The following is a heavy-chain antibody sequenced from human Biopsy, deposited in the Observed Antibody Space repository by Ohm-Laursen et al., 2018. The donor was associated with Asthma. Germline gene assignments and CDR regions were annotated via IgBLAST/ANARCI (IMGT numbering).Heavy chain of an antibody. V-gene: IGHV1-69*13. J-gene: IGHJ6*02. Sequence: SVKVSCKASGGTFSSNSINWVRQAPGQGLEWMGGIIPVLGTPDHAQMFEGRVTITADESTSTAYMELSSLSSEDTAVYYCARGYSGSDRIVYYYSGLEVWGQGTTVTVSS. CDR1: GGTFSSNS. CDR2: IIPVLGTP. D-gene: IGHD5-12*01. CDR3: ARGYSGSDRIVYYYSGLEV.